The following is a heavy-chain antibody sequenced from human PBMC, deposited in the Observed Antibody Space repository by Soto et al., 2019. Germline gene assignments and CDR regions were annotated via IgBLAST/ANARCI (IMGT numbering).Heavy chain of an antibody. V-gene: IGHV1-46*03. Sequence: ALVKVSCKASGYTFTSYYMHWVRQAPGQGLEWMGIINPSGGSTSYAQKFQGRVTMTRDTSTSTVYMELSSLRSEDTAVYYCARDPYGDYVVNAFDIWGQGTMVTVSS. J-gene: IGHJ3*02. CDR3: ARDPYGDYVVNAFDI. CDR2: INPSGGST. D-gene: IGHD4-17*01. CDR1: GYTFTSYY.